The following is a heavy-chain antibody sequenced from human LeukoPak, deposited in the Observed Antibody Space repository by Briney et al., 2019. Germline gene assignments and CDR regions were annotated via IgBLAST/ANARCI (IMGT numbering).Heavy chain of an antibody. CDR1: GFTFSSYA. J-gene: IGHJ4*02. V-gene: IGHV3-23*01. Sequence: AGGSLRPSCAASGFTFSSYAMSWVRQAPGKGLEWVSAISGSGGSTYYADSVKGRFTISRDNSKNTLYLQMNSLRAEDTAVYYCAKNSPGIAVAGLIDYWGQGTLVTVSS. CDR2: ISGSGGST. CDR3: AKNSPGIAVAGLIDY. D-gene: IGHD6-19*01.